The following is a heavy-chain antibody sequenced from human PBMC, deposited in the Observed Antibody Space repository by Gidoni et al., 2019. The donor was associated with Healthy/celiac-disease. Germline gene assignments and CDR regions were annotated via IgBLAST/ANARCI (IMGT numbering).Heavy chain of an antibody. CDR1: GYTITGYY. D-gene: IGHD5-12*01. CDR3: ARGLPGVSDY. CDR2: INPNSGGT. V-gene: IGHV1-2*02. J-gene: IGHJ4*02. Sequence: QVQLVQAGAEVKKPGASVKVSCTASGYTITGYYMHWVRQAPGQGLEWMGWINPNSGGTTYAQKLQGRVTMTRDTSIRTAYMELSRLTSADTAVYYFARGLPGVSDYWGQGTLVTVSS.